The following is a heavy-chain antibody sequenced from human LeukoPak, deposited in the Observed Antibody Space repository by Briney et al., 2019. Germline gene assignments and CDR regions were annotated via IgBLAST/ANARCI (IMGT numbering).Heavy chain of an antibody. Sequence: SSETLSLTCTVSGGSISSSSYYWGWIRQPPGKGLEWIGSIYYSGSTYYNPSLKSRVTISVDTSKNQFSLKLSSVTAADTAAYYCAREGPWWELRIDYWGQGTLVTVSS. CDR3: AREGPWWELRIDY. CDR1: GGSISSSSYY. J-gene: IGHJ4*02. D-gene: IGHD1-26*01. V-gene: IGHV4-39*07. CDR2: IYYSGST.